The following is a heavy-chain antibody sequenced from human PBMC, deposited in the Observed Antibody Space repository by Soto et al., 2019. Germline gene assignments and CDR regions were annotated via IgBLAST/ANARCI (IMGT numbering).Heavy chain of an antibody. CDR2: IIPIFGTA. CDR1: GGTFSSYA. Sequence: QVQLVQSGAEVKKPGSSVKVSCKASGGTFSSYAISWVRQAPGQGLEWMGGIIPIFGTANYAQKFQGRVTITADKATSTAYMELSSLRSEDTAVYYCARVGDYDILTGYYLPYWGQGTLVTVSS. CDR3: ARVGDYDILTGYYLPY. D-gene: IGHD3-9*01. J-gene: IGHJ4*02. V-gene: IGHV1-69*06.